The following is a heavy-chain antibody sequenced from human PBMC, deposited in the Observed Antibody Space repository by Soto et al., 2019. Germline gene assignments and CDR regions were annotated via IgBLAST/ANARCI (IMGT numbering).Heavy chain of an antibody. CDR3: ARKTGAQGPMDY. CDR1: GYSFTTYW. Sequence: PGESLKISCKGSGYSFTTYWIGWVRQMPGKGLEWMGIIYPGDSDTRYSPSFQGQVTISVDKSISSAYLQWSSLKASDTAIYYCARKTGAQGPMDYWGQGTLVTVSS. CDR2: IYPGDSDT. D-gene: IGHD1-1*01. V-gene: IGHV5-51*01. J-gene: IGHJ4*02.